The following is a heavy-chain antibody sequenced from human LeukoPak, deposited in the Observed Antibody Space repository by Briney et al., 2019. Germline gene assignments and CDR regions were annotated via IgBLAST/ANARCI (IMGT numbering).Heavy chain of an antibody. CDR2: ISSSGSTI. CDR1: GFTFSSYE. V-gene: IGHV3-48*03. Sequence: PGGSLRLSCAASGFTFSSYEMNWVRQAPGKGLEWVSYISSSGSTIYYADSVKGRFTISRDNAKNSLYLQMNSLRAEDTAVYYCAKGGPYSSSSVDYWGQGTLVTVSS. J-gene: IGHJ4*02. D-gene: IGHD6-6*01. CDR3: AKGGPYSSSSVDY.